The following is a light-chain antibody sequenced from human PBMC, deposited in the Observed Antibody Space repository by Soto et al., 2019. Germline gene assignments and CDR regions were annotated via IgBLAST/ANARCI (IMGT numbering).Light chain of an antibody. CDR1: NSDVGAYKY. CDR3: NSCTSTILDV. Sequence: QSALTPPASVSGSPGQSITISCTGTNSDVGAYKYVSWCHRHPGKAPKRMIYDVNNRPSGVSSHFSGSQSGDTASLTISGLQGEDEAEYYCNSCTSTILDVFGRGTKLTVL. CDR2: DVN. V-gene: IGLV2-14*01. J-gene: IGLJ1*01.